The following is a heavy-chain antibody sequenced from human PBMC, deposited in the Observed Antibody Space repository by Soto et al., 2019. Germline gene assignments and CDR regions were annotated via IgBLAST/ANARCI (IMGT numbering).Heavy chain of an antibody. D-gene: IGHD6-19*01. CDR3: ARVGSSGWSPDY. CDR2: TFHDGGT. CDR1: GGSITGYY. J-gene: IGHJ4*02. V-gene: IGHV4-59*01. Sequence: SETLSLTCTVSGGSITGYYWIWIRQTPGKGLEWIGYTFHDGGTDYNPSLKIRVTISVDTSKNQISLKLNSVTAADTALYYCARVGSSGWSPDYWGRGALVTVSS.